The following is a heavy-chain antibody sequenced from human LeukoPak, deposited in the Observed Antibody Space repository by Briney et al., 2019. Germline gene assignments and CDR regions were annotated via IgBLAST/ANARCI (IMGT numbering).Heavy chain of an antibody. J-gene: IGHJ4*02. CDR3: ARVGRTTGMLYTTSYYFDY. V-gene: IGHV3-23*01. D-gene: IGHD2-8*01. CDR1: GFTFSSYA. Sequence: PGGSLRLSCAASGFTFSSYAMSWVRQAPGKGLEWVSAISGSGGSTYYADSVKGRFTISRDNSKNTLFLQMNSLRAEDTALYYCARVGRTTGMLYTTSYYFDYWGQGTLVTVSS. CDR2: ISGSGGST.